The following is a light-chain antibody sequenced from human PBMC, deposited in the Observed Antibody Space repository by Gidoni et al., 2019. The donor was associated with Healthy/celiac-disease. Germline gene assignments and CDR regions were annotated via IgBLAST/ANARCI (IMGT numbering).Light chain of an antibody. CDR3: QQYNSYPFT. CDR2: KAS. Sequence: DIQLTQSPSTLSASVGDRVTITCRASQSISSWLAWYQQKPGKAPKLLSYKASSLEIGVPSRFSGSGSGTEFTLTISSLQPDDFATYYCQQYNSYPFTFGPXTKVDIK. V-gene: IGKV1-5*03. J-gene: IGKJ3*01. CDR1: QSISSW.